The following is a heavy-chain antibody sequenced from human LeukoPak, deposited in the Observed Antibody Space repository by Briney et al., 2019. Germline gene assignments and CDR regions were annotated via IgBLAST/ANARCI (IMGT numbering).Heavy chain of an antibody. Sequence: ASVKVSCKASGYTFTSYGISWVRQAPGQGLEWMGWISTYNGNTNYAQKLQGRVTMATDTSTTTAYMELRSLRSDDTAVYYCARVLEGWGFCNYGGREPRFTVS. V-gene: IGHV1-18*01. CDR3: ARVLEGWGFCNY. J-gene: IGHJ4*02. D-gene: IGHD3-16*01. CDR2: ISTYNGNT. CDR1: GYTFTSYG.